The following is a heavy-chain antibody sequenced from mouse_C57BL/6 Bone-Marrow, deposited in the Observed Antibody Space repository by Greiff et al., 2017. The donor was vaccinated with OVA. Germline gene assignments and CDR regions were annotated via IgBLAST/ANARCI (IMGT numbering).Heavy chain of an antibody. CDR3: ARSLYGNYLYWYFDV. J-gene: IGHJ1*03. Sequence: VQLQQPGAELVMPGASVKLSCKASGYTFTSYWMHWVKQRPGQGLEWIGEIDPSDSYTNYNQKFKGKSTLTVDKSSSTAYMQHSSLTSEDSAVYYCARSLYGNYLYWYFDVWGTGTTVTVSS. D-gene: IGHD2-1*01. V-gene: IGHV1-69*01. CDR2: IDPSDSYT. CDR1: GYTFTSYW.